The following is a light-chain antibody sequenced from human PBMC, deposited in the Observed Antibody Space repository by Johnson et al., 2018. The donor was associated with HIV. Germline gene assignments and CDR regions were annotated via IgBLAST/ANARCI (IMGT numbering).Light chain of an antibody. Sequence: QPVLTQPPSVSAAPGQKVTISCSGSSSNIGRNYVSWYQQLPGTAPKLLIFDNNKRPSGVPDRFSGSKSGTSATLGITGLQTGDEADYFCGTWDIRLRTAFFGTGPKVTVL. V-gene: IGLV1-51*01. CDR1: SSNIGRNY. CDR3: GTWDIRLRTAF. J-gene: IGLJ1*01. CDR2: DNN.